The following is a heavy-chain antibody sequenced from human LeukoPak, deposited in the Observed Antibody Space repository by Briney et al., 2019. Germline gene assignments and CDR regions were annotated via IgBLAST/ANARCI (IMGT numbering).Heavy chain of an antibody. D-gene: IGHD6-19*01. J-gene: IGHJ4*02. Sequence: GGSLRLSCAASTSDFNYYYMNWIRQAPGKGLEWLSYISDNGKTIFYADSVKGRFTISRDNAKNSLYLQMNSLRAEDTAVYYCAKDESGGWYPYFDFWGQGTLVTVSS. CDR2: ISDNGKTI. CDR1: TSDFNYYY. CDR3: AKDESGGWYPYFDF. V-gene: IGHV3-11*01.